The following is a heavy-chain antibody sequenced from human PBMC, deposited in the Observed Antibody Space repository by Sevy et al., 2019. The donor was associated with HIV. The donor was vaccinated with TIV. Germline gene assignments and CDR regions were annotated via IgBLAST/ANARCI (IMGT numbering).Heavy chain of an antibody. CDR2: IYYSGST. Sequence: SETLSLTCTVSGGSMTSYYWNWIRQPPGKGLEWIGYIYYSGSTNYNPSLKSQVTMSVDTSKNRFSLTLISVTAADTAVYQCARSVGTGNYFDYWGQGALVTVSS. J-gene: IGHJ4*02. CDR3: ARSVGTGNYFDY. CDR1: GGSMTSYY. V-gene: IGHV4-59*13. D-gene: IGHD2-21*02.